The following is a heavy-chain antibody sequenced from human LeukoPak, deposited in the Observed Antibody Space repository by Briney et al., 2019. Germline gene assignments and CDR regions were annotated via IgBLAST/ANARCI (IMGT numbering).Heavy chain of an antibody. Sequence: GRSLRLSCAASGFTLSSYGMHWVRQAPGKGLEWVAVIWYDGSNKYYADSVKGRFTISRDNSKNTLYLQMNSLRAEDTAVYYCAREPSTSPWFDPWGQGTLVTVSS. V-gene: IGHV3-33*01. CDR1: GFTLSSYG. D-gene: IGHD5/OR15-5a*01. CDR2: IWYDGSNK. J-gene: IGHJ5*02. CDR3: AREPSTSPWFDP.